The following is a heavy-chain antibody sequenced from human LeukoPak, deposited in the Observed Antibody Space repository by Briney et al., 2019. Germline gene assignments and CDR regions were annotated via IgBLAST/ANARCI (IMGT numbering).Heavy chain of an antibody. D-gene: IGHD6-13*01. J-gene: IGHJ4*02. V-gene: IGHV4-4*02. CDR2: IYHSGST. CDR3: ARDSRGRPPAAAGMRD. Sequence: PSGTLSLTCAVSGVSISSSNWWSWVRQPPGKGLEWIGEIYHSGSTNYNPSLKSRVTISVDKSKNQFSLKLSSVTAADTAVYYCARDSRGRPPAAAGMRDWGQGTLVTVSS. CDR1: GVSISSSNW.